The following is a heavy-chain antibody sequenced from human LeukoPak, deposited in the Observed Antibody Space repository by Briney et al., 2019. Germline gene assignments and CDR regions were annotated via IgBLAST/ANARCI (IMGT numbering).Heavy chain of an antibody. V-gene: IGHV4-4*09. CDR2: IYTSGWK. D-gene: IGHD3-22*01. Sequence: SETLSLTCTVSGGSISSYYGSWIRHPPGRGVGWIGYIYTSGWKRSNTYLNSRVNISVDTSKKQFSLKLSSVTAADTAVYYCGRHSTMIVVVWGGEGAFDIWGQGTMVTVSS. J-gene: IGHJ3*02. CDR1: GGSISSYY. CDR3: GRHSTMIVVVWGGEGAFDI.